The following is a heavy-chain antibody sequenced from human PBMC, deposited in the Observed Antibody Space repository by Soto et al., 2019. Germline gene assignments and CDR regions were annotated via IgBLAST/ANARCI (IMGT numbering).Heavy chain of an antibody. V-gene: IGHV4-59*01. J-gene: IGHJ4*02. CDR3: VRERVYCGGDWYFDY. Sequence: PSETLSLTCTVSGGSISSYYWSWIRQPPGKGLEWIGYIYYSGSTNYNPSLKSRVTISVDTSKNQFSLKLSSVTAADTAVYYCVRERVYCGGDWYFDYWGQGTLVTVSS. D-gene: IGHD2-21*01. CDR1: GGSISSYY. CDR2: IYYSGST.